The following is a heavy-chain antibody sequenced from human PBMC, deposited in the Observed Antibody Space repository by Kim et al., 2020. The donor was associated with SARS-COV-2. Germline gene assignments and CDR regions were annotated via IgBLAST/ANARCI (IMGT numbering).Heavy chain of an antibody. Sequence: GGSLRLSCAASGFTFSSYWMSWVRQAPGKGLEWVANIKQDGSEKYYVDSVKGRFTISRDNAKNSLYLQMNSLRAEDTAVYYCARDRGWAAVDLCDYWDQGTLVTVS. V-gene: IGHV3-7*01. CDR2: IKQDGSEK. CDR3: ARDRGWAAVDLCDY. CDR1: GFTFSSYW. J-gene: IGHJ4*02. D-gene: IGHD6-13*01.